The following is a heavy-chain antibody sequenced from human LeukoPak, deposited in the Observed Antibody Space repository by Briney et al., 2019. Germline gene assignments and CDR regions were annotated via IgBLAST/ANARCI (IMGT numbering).Heavy chain of an antibody. J-gene: IGHJ4*02. V-gene: IGHV3-23*01. CDR2: ISGSGGST. CDR1: GFTFSSYD. Sequence: PGGSLRLPCAASGFTFSSYDMNWVRQAPGKGLEWVSGISGSGGSTYYADSMKGRFTISRDNSKNTVYLQMNSLRAEDTAVYYCAKVDGSGWWIFDYWGQGTLVTVSS. D-gene: IGHD6-19*01. CDR3: AKVDGSGWWIFDY.